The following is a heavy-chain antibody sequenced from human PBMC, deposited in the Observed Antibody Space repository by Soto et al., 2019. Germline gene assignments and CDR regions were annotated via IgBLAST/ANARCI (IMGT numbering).Heavy chain of an antibody. CDR3: VKPLGYYSDRSTYYSV. Sequence: GSLRLSCSASGFVFSNCGIHWVRQAPGKGLEYVSAISSDGSSTYYAESVKGRFTISRDNSKNTLFLQMSSLSAEDTAVYYCVKPLGYYSDRSTYYSVWRQGTLVTVSS. CDR1: GFVFSNCG. CDR2: ISSDGSST. D-gene: IGHD3-22*01. J-gene: IGHJ4*02. V-gene: IGHV3-64D*06.